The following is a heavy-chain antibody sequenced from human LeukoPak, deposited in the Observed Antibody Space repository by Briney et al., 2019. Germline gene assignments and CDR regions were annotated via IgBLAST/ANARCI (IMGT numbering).Heavy chain of an antibody. J-gene: IGHJ5*02. CDR2: ISGSGGST. CDR3: ARSSGYSRGFDP. CDR1: GFTFSSYS. V-gene: IGHV3-23*01. Sequence: GGSLRLSCAASGFTFSSYSMNWVRQAPGKGLEWVSAISGSGGSTYYADSVKGRFTISRDNSKNTLYLQMNSLRAEDTAVYYCARSSGYSRGFDPWGQGTLVTVSS. D-gene: IGHD3-22*01.